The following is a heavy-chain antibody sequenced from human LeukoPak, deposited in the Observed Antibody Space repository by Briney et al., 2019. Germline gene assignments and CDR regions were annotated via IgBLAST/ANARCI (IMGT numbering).Heavy chain of an antibody. CDR1: GYTFTSYG. D-gene: IGHD6-25*01. Sequence: GATVNVSCKASGYTFTSYGINWVRQAPGQGLEWMGWISGKDGHTRYAQKFQGRGTMTIDTSASTAYMELRSLTSDDPAVYYCARDGELGAALGGASYFWFDPWGQGTLVTVSS. J-gene: IGHJ5*02. V-gene: IGHV1-18*04. CDR2: ISGKDGHT. CDR3: ARDGELGAALGGASYFWFDP.